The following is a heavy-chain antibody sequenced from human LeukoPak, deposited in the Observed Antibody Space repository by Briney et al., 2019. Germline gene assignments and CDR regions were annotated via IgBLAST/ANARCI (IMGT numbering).Heavy chain of an antibody. CDR2: ISAGGGSI. Sequence: GGSLRLSCAASEFTFSSHAMSWVRQAPGKGLEWVSAISAGGGSIYYADSVKGRFTIPRDNSKNTLYLQMNSLRAEDTAVYYCARGYDSSGYYPMDVWGQGTTVTVSS. V-gene: IGHV3-23*01. CDR1: EFTFSSHA. D-gene: IGHD3-22*01. J-gene: IGHJ6*02. CDR3: ARGYDSSGYYPMDV.